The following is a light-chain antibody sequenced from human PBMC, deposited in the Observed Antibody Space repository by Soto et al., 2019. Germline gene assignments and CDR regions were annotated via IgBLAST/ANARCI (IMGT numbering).Light chain of an antibody. CDR1: QGIGNA. J-gene: IGKJ1*01. Sequence: IQMTQSPASLSASLGDRVTISCRASQGIGNALAWYQQKPGKPPKVLIYGASNLQSGVPPRFRGSGSGTDFTLAISSLQPEDSETYYCLQDNNYPWTFGQGTKVDIK. CDR3: LQDNNYPWT. CDR2: GAS. V-gene: IGKV1-6*01.